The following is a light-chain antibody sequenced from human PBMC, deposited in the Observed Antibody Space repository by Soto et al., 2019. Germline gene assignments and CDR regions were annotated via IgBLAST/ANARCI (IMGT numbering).Light chain of an antibody. Sequence: EIVMTQSPATLSVSPGERATLSCRASHRVSSYLAWYQQKPGQAPSLLIYGAFTRATGIPARFSGTGSGTEFTLTISSLQSEDFALYYCQQYNDWPLTFGQGTKVDIK. CDR2: GAF. J-gene: IGKJ1*01. CDR3: QQYNDWPLT. V-gene: IGKV3-15*01. CDR1: HRVSSY.